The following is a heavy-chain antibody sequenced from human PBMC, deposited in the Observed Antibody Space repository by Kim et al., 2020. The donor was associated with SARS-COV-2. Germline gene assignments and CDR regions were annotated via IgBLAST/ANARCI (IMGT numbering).Heavy chain of an antibody. CDR2: IRCSGGST. D-gene: IGHD3-3*01. V-gene: IGHV3-23*01. CDR1: GFTFSSYA. J-gene: IGHJ4*02. Sequence: GGSLRLSCAASGFTFSSYAMSWVRQAPGKGLEWVSAIRCSGGSTYYADSVKGRFTISRDNSKNTLYLQMNSLRAEDTAVYYCAKTTSGPLSMTIIGVVGGQTMDDWGQGTMVTVSS. CDR3: AKTTSGPLSMTIIGVVGGQTMDD.